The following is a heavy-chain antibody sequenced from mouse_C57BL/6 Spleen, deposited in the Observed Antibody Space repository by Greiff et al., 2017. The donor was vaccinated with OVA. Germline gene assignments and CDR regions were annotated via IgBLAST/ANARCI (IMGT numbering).Heavy chain of an antibody. CDR2: IWRGGST. J-gene: IGHJ2*01. CDR1: GFSLTSYG. CDR3: AKNWKGEYGYVPYVDY. Sequence: QVQLQQSGPGLLQPSQSLSITCTVSGFSLTSYGVHWVRQSPGKGLEWLGVIWRGGSTDYNAAFVSSLCITKDHYKSQVFIKKNSLQAEDTAIYYCAKNWKGEYGYVPYVDYWGQGTTLTVSS. D-gene: IGHD2-2*01. V-gene: IGHV2-5*01.